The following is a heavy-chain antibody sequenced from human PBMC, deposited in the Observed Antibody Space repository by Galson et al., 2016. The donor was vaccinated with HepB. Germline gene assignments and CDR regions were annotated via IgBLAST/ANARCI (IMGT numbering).Heavy chain of an antibody. CDR3: ARWFGLEDGFDI. CDR2: LYSGGTT. J-gene: IGHJ3*02. D-gene: IGHD3-16*01. Sequence: SLRLSCAASGFTFSSYAMHWVRQAPGKGPEWVSILYSGGTTHYAGSVRGRFIISRDNSKNTVNLQMNALRHEDTAMYYCARWFGLEDGFDIWGQGTMVSVSS. CDR1: GFTFSSYA. V-gene: IGHV3-53*01.